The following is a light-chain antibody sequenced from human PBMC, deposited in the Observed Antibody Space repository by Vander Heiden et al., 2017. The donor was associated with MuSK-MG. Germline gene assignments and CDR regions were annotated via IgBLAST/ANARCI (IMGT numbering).Light chain of an antibody. CDR1: KLGNKF. Sequence: SYDLTQPPSVSVSPGQTATIACSGDKLGNKFVCWYQQRPGQSPVLVIYQDVKRPSGIPDRFSGSNSGNTATLTISGTQALDEADYYCQAWDTTTAVFGGGTKLTVL. V-gene: IGLV3-1*01. CDR2: QDV. CDR3: QAWDTTTAV. J-gene: IGLJ3*02.